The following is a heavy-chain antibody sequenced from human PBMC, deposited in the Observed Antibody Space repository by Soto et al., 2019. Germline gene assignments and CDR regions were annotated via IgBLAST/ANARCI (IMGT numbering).Heavy chain of an antibody. CDR2: IYYSGST. CDR1: GGSISSGGYY. CDR3: ARGRLVTVPYYYYYMDV. J-gene: IGHJ6*03. V-gene: IGHV4-31*02. Sequence: SETLSLTCTVSGGSISSGGYYWSWIRQHPGKGLEWIGYIYYSGSTYYNPSLKSRVTISVDTSKNQFSLKLSSVTAADTAVYYCARGRLVTVPYYYYYMDVWGKGTTVTVSS. D-gene: IGHD4-17*01.